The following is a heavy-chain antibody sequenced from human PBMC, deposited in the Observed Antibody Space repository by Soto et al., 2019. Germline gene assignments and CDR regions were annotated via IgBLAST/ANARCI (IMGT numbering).Heavy chain of an antibody. CDR2: ISYDGSDK. CDR1: GFTFSSYA. Sequence: QVQLVESGGGGVQPGRSLRISCAASGFTFSSYAMHWVRQAPGKGLEWVAVISYDGSDKYYADSVKGRFTISRDNSKNTLNLQMNSLRADDTAVYYCAKALGELSPESYYYWGQGTLITVSS. D-gene: IGHD3-16*02. V-gene: IGHV3-30*18. CDR3: AKALGELSPESYYY. J-gene: IGHJ4*02.